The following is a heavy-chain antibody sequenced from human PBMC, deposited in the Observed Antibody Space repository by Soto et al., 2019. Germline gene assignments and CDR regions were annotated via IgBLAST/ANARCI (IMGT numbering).Heavy chain of an antibody. D-gene: IGHD3-16*01. V-gene: IGHV1-18*01. CDR3: ARGGTPIDY. Sequence: QVQLVQSGAEVKKPGASVKVSFKASGYTFTNFGLSWVRQDPGQGREWMGWISAYNGDTNYAQKFQGRVTMTADTSTSTAYMELRSLRSDDTAVYYGARGGTPIDYWGQGTLVTVSS. J-gene: IGHJ4*02. CDR2: ISAYNGDT. CDR1: GYTFTNFG.